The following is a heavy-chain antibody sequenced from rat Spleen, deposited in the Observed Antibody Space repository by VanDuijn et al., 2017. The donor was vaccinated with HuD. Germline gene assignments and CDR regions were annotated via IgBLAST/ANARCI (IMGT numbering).Heavy chain of an antibody. J-gene: IGHJ4*01. CDR3: RTCRRYYDSSYVVDG. CDR2: MSHDGGGT. D-gene: IGHD1-12*02. Sequence: EVQLVESGGGFVQPGRSLKLSCAASGFTFSEYYMAWVRQAPTKGLEWVASMSHDGGGTYYRDSVKDRFTISRDNAKSSLYLQMDSLRSEDTATYYCRTCRRYYDSSYVVDGWGQGASVTVSS. V-gene: IGHV5-20*01. CDR1: GFTFSEYY.